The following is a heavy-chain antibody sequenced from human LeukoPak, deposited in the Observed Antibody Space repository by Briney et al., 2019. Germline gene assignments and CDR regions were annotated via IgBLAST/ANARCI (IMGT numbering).Heavy chain of an antibody. D-gene: IGHD6-19*01. V-gene: IGHV4-34*01. CDR2: INHSGST. J-gene: IGHJ6*03. Sequence: NPSETLSLTCAVYGGSFSGYYWSWIRQPPGKGLEWIGEINHSGSTNYNPSLKSRVTISVDTSKNQFSLKLSSVTAADTAVYYCARHMLAVAGSYYYYSYMDVWGKETTVTSSS. CDR1: GGSFSGYY. CDR3: ARHMLAVAGSYYYYSYMDV.